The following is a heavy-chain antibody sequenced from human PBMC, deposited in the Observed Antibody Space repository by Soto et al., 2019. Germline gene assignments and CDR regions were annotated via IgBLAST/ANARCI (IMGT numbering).Heavy chain of an antibody. Sequence: QVQLEQSWAEVKKPGSSVKVSCKASGGTLSEHGVAWLRQAPVQGLEWMGGTIPVFNTAKYAEKFQGRVTVTGDNFTTIAYMELSSLRSEDTAFYFCARGVYGSGNYYTGPSAFDIWGQGTMVIVSS. V-gene: IGHV1-69*06. D-gene: IGHD3-10*01. CDR2: TIPVFNTA. CDR3: ARGVYGSGNYYTGPSAFDI. J-gene: IGHJ3*02. CDR1: GGTLSEHG.